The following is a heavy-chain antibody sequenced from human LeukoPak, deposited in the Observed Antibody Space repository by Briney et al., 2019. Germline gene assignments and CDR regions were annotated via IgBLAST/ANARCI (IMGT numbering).Heavy chain of an antibody. CDR3: ARVRGYSYGSDAFDI. D-gene: IGHD5-18*01. V-gene: IGHV4-59*01. CDR2: IYYSGRT. Sequence: SETLSLTCSVSGGSISNYYWSWIRQPPGKGLEWIGYIYYSGRTSYNPSLKSRVTISVDTSKNQLSLKLSSVTAADTAVFYCARVRGYSYGSDAFDIWGQGTVVTVSS. CDR1: GGSISNYY. J-gene: IGHJ3*02.